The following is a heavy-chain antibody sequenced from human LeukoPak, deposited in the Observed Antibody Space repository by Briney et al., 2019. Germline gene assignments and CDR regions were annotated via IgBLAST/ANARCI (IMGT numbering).Heavy chain of an antibody. CDR2: INPNSGGT. CDR1: GYTFTGYY. CDR3: ARGSRVTIFGVVISDAFDI. Sequence: ASVKVSCKASGYTFTGYYMHLVRQAPGQGLEWMGWINPNSGGTNYAQKFQGRVTMTRDTSISTAYMELSRLRSDDTAVYYCARGSRVTIFGVVISDAFDIWGQETIVTVSS. J-gene: IGHJ3*02. D-gene: IGHD3-3*01. V-gene: IGHV1-2*02.